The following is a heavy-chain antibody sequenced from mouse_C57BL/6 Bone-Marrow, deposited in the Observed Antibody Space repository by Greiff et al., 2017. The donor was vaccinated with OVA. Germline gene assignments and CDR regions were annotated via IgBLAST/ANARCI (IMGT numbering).Heavy chain of an antibody. J-gene: IGHJ2*01. CDR2: IYPRSGNT. CDR1: GYTFTSYG. D-gene: IGHD1-1*01. Sequence: QVQLQQSGAELARPGASVKLSCKASGYTFTSYGISWVKQRTGQGLEWIGEIYPRSGNTYYNEKFKGKVTLTADKSSSTAYMELRSLPSEDSAVYFCARRRITTVVANDYWGQGTTLTVSS. CDR3: ARRRITTVVANDY. V-gene: IGHV1-81*01.